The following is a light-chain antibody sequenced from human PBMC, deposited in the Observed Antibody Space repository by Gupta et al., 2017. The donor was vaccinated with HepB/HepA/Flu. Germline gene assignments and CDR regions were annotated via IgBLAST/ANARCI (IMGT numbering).Light chain of an antibody. CDR2: AKS. CDR1: QSVSSN. V-gene: IGKV3-15*01. Sequence: EIVMPQSPATLSVSPGETATLSCRASQSVSSNLAWYQQKPGQAPSLLIYAKSTRATGVPARFYGSGSGTEFTLTISSLQSEDFAVYFCQQYNNWPQTFGQGTKVEIK. CDR3: QQYNNWPQT. J-gene: IGKJ1*01.